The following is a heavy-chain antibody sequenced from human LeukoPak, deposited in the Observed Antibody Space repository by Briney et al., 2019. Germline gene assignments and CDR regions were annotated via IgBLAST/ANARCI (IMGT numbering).Heavy chain of an antibody. Sequence: SGGSLRLSCAGSGFTFSSHSINWVRQAPGKGLEWVSSISSSSSFRYYADSVRGRFTISRDNAKNSVYLQMNSLRAEDTAVYYCARNVPHYGDYSAANYYYYGMDVWGQGTTVAVSS. CDR3: ARNVPHYGDYSAANYYYYGMDV. CDR2: ISSSSSFR. D-gene: IGHD4-17*01. V-gene: IGHV3-21*01. J-gene: IGHJ6*02. CDR1: GFTFSSHS.